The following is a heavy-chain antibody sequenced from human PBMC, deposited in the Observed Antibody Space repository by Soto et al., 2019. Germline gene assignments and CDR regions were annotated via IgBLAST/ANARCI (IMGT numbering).Heavy chain of an antibody. CDR1: GFTFDDYA. CDR2: ISWDGGST. CDR3: AKDTQAETSDDSSGTLDY. V-gene: IGHV3-43D*04. J-gene: IGHJ4*02. Sequence: GGSLRLSCAASGFTFDDYAMHWVRQAPGKGLEWVSLISWDGGSTYYADSVKGRFTISRDNSKNSLYLQMNSLRAEDTALYYCAKDTQAETSDDSSGTLDYWGQGTLVTV. D-gene: IGHD3-22*01.